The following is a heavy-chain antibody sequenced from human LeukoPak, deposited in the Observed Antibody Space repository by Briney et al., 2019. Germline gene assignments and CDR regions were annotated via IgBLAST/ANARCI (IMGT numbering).Heavy chain of an antibody. CDR2: VHSSGDI. J-gene: IGHJ4*02. D-gene: IGHD3-16*01. CDR3: ARGASPKDAVFFDY. V-gene: IGHV4-61*02. Sequence: SETRSLICSVSGVSITSGSYYWGWIRQSAGKGLEWIGRVHSSGDIYHNAAFRSRAAVSGDASKNQFSLQLNSVTAADTAVYYCARGASPKDAVFFDYWGQGALITVSS. CDR1: GVSITSGSYY.